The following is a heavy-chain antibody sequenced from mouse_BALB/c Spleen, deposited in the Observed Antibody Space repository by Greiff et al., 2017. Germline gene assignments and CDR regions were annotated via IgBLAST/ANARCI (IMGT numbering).Heavy chain of an antibody. J-gene: IGHJ4*01. CDR1: GFTFSSYA. CDR2: ISSGGST. D-gene: IGHD2-1*01. V-gene: IGHV5-6-5*01. Sequence: EVKLVESGGGLVKPGGSLKLSCAASGFTFSSYAMSWVRQTPEKRLEWVASISSGGSTYYPDSVKGRFTISRDNARNILYLQMSSLRSEDTAMYYCAREGGYYGNYDRAMDYWGQGTSVTVSS. CDR3: AREGGYYGNYDRAMDY.